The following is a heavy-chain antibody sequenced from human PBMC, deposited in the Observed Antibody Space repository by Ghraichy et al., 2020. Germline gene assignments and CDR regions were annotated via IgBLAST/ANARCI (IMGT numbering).Heavy chain of an antibody. V-gene: IGHV4-4*02. D-gene: IGHD3-22*01. CDR3: AREALGRSGYSNAFDI. Sequence: NLSLTCAVSGGSISSSNWWSWVRQPPGKGLEWIGEIYHSGSTNYNPSLKSRVTISLDKSKNQFSLILSSVTAADTAVYYCAREALGRSGYSNAFDIWGQGTMVTVSS. CDR2: IYHSGST. CDR1: GGSISSSNW. J-gene: IGHJ3*02.